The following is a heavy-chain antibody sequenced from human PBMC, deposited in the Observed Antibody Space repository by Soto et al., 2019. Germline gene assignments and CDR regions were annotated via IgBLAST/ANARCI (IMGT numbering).Heavy chain of an antibody. Sequence: QVQLVESGGKLIKPGGSLRLSCAASGFNFSDYYMSWIRQAPGKGLEWLSYISSGSTYTEYADSVGGRFIISRDNAKNSVFLQMNSLRAEDTAVYYCVKESRDLAKFESWGQGTLVTVSS. D-gene: IGHD5-12*01. CDR2: ISSGSTYT. J-gene: IGHJ4*02. V-gene: IGHV3-11*06. CDR3: VKESRDLAKFES. CDR1: GFNFSDYY.